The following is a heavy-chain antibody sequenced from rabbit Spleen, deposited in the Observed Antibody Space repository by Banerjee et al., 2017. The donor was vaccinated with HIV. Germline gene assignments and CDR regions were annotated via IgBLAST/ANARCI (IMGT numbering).Heavy chain of an antibody. CDR2: IYAGASGTT. J-gene: IGHJ4*01. CDR3: ARKVYNDYGVYNL. V-gene: IGHV1S40*01. CDR1: GFSFSGSHY. Sequence: QSLEESGGDLVKPGASLTLTCTASGFSFSGSHYMCWVRQAPGKGLEWIACIYAGASGTTYYASWAKGRFTISKTSSTTVTLQMTSLTAADTATYFCARKVYNDYGVYNLWGQGTLVTVS. D-gene: IGHD2-1*01.